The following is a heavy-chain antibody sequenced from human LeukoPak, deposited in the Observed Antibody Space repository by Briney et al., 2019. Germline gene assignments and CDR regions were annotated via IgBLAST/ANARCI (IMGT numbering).Heavy chain of an antibody. CDR3: ARGIAAAGIDY. D-gene: IGHD6-13*01. V-gene: IGHV4-34*01. J-gene: IGHJ4*02. Sequence: SETLSLTCAVYGGSFSGYYWSWIRQPPGKGLEWIGEINHSGSTNYNPSLKSRVTISVDTSKNQFSLKLSSVTAADTAVYYCARGIAAAGIDYWGQGTLVTVSS. CDR2: INHSGST. CDR1: GGSFSGYY.